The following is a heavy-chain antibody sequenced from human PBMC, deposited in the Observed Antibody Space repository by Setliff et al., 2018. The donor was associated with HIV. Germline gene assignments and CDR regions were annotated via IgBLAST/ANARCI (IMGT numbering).Heavy chain of an antibody. CDR3: ARSGYTSGFYWVFGAFGV. CDR2: IQYSDSS. Sequence: PSETLSLTCTVSGGPMSNYYWSWIRQPPGKRLEWIASIQYSDSSHYNPSLQSRVTISVDTSTKQSSLYLSSVNETDTAVYYCARSGYTSGFYWVFGAFGVWGQGKLVTVSS. V-gene: IGHV4-59*01. J-gene: IGHJ3*01. D-gene: IGHD3-22*01. CDR1: GGPMSNYY.